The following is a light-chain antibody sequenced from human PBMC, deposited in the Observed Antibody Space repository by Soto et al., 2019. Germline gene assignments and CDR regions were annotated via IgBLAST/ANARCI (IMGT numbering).Light chain of an antibody. V-gene: IGKV3-20*01. CDR1: QSVSSSY. CDR3: QQYGSSPGT. CDR2: VAS. J-gene: IGKJ1*01. Sequence: EIVLTQSSGTLSLSPGERTTLSCRASQSVSSSYLAWYQQKPGQAPRLLIYVASSRATGIPDRFSGSGSGTDFTLTISRLEPEDFAVYYCQQYGSSPGTFGHGTKVEMK.